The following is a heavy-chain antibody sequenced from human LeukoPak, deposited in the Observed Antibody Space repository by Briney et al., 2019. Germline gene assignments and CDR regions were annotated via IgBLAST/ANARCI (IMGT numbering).Heavy chain of an antibody. J-gene: IGHJ4*02. V-gene: IGHV3-23*01. CDR3: AKAAGYSGGWYSSTDY. Sequence: GGSLRLSCAASGFTFSSYAMSWVRQAPGKGLEWVSAISGSGGSTYYADSVKGRFTISRDNSKNTLYLQMNSLRAEDTAVYYCAKAAGYSGGWYSSTDYWGQGTLVTVSS. CDR2: ISGSGGST. CDR1: GFTFSSYA. D-gene: IGHD6-19*01.